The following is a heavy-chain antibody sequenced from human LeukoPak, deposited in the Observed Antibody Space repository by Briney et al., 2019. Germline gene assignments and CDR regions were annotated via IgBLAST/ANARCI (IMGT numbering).Heavy chain of an antibody. Sequence: GRSLRLSCAASGFTFDDYAMHWVRQAPGKGLEWVSGISWNSGSIGYADSVKGRFTISRDNAKNSQYLQMNSLRAEDTALYYCAKDIVGATTGPFDYWGQGTLVTVSS. CDR3: AKDIVGATTGPFDY. V-gene: IGHV3-9*01. J-gene: IGHJ4*02. CDR1: GFTFDDYA. D-gene: IGHD1-26*01. CDR2: ISWNSGSI.